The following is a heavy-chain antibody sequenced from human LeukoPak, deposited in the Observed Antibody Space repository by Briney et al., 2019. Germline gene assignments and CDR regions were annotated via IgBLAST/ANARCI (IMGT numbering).Heavy chain of an antibody. CDR3: ARSRRGLYHFDY. J-gene: IGHJ4*02. V-gene: IGHV4-59*01. D-gene: IGHD2-8*01. CDR2: IYYSGST. CDR1: GGSISSYY. Sequence: SETLSLTCTVSGGSISSYYWSWIRQPPGKGLEWIGYIYYSGSTNYNPSLKSRVTISLDTSKDQFSLKLSSVTAADTAVYYCARSRRGLYHFDYWGQGTLVTVSS.